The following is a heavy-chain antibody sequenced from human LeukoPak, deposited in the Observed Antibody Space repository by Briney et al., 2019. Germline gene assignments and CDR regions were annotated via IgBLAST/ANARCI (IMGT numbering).Heavy chain of an antibody. CDR3: ASNRYYYDSSAYYPDY. V-gene: IGHV3-66*01. Sequence: GGSLRLSCAASGFTVSSNYMSWVRQAPGKGLEWVSVIYSGGSTYYADSVKGRFTISRDNSKNTLYLQMNSLRAEDTAVYYCASNRYYYDSSAYYPDYWGQGTLVTVSS. CDR2: IYSGGST. D-gene: IGHD3-22*01. J-gene: IGHJ4*02. CDR1: GFTVSSNY.